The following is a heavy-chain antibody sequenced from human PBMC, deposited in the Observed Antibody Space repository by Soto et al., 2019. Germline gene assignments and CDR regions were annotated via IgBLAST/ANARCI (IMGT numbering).Heavy chain of an antibody. CDR3: AKDRRYYAGIYYYYSMDV. V-gene: IGHV3-23*01. CDR2: ISGSGGST. J-gene: IGHJ6*02. CDR1: GFTFSSYA. D-gene: IGHD1-26*01. Sequence: GGSLRLSCAASGFTFSSYAMSWVRQAPGKGLEWVSAISGSGGSTYYADSVKGRFTISRDNSKNTLYLQMNSLRAEDTAVYYCAKDRRYYAGIYYYYSMDVWGQGTTVTVSS.